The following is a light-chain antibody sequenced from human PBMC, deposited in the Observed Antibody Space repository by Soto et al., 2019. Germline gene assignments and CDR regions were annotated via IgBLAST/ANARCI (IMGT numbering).Light chain of an antibody. CDR2: GAS. J-gene: IGKJ5*01. CDR3: QQSYTSPIT. V-gene: IGKV1-39*01. CDR1: QNIRNY. Sequence: DIQMTQSPSSLSASVGDRVTITCRASQNIRNYLNWYLQKPGKAPKVLIYGASTLQGGVPSRFSASGSGTDFTLTVSSLQPEDFATYYCQQSYTSPITFGQGTRLEI.